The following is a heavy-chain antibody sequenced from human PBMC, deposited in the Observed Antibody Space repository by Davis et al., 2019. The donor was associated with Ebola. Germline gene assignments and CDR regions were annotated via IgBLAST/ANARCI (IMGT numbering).Heavy chain of an antibody. V-gene: IGHV4-39*01. J-gene: IGHJ3*02. CDR1: GASISSRSYY. CDR3: ARPWYSGTYYDAYDI. D-gene: IGHD1-26*01. CDR2: FSYGDNTH. Sequence: MPSETLSLTCTVSGASISSRSYYWGWIRQPPEKGLEWVGSFSYGDNTHYYNPSLRSRVTISVDTSRNQFSLKLSSATAADTAVYYCARPWYSGTYYDAYDIWGQGTMVAVSS.